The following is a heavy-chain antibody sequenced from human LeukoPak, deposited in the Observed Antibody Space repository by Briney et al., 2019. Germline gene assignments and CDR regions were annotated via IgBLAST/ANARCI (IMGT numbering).Heavy chain of an antibody. Sequence: SETLSLTCAVSGASVCGSNYYWGWIRQPPGKGLEWIGYIYYRGTTNYNPSRKSRITISLDTSKNQFSLKLSSVTAAHTAVYYCARVTEYHYYYMDVWGKGTTVTVSS. J-gene: IGHJ6*03. CDR1: GASVCGSNYY. D-gene: IGHD2/OR15-2a*01. CDR3: ARVTEYHYYYMDV. CDR2: IYYRGTT. V-gene: IGHV4-61*01.